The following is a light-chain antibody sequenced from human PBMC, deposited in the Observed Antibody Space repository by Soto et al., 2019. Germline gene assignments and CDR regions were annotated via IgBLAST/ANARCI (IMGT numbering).Light chain of an antibody. CDR1: SSDVGAFNY. J-gene: IGLJ1*01. CDR2: EVG. CDR3: CSYASGSIYV. V-gene: IGLV2-14*01. Sequence: QSVLTQPASVSGSPGQSITISCTGTSSDVGAFNYVSWYLQYPGKAPKLMIYEVGNRPPGVSNRFSGSKSGNTASLTISGLQDEDEAEYYCCSYASGSIYVFGTGTKLTVL.